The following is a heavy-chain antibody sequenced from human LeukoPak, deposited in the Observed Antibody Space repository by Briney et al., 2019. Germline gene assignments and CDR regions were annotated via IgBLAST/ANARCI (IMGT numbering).Heavy chain of an antibody. V-gene: IGHV3-30*03. D-gene: IGHD3-16*02. Sequence: GGSLRLSCAASGFTFSSYGMHWVRQAPGKGLEWVAVISYDGSNKYYADSVKGRFTISRDNAKNSLYLQMNSLRAEDTAVYYCARETPYDYVWGSYRYPFDYWGQGTLVTVSS. CDR2: ISYDGSNK. J-gene: IGHJ4*02. CDR3: ARETPYDYVWGSYRYPFDY. CDR1: GFTFSSYG.